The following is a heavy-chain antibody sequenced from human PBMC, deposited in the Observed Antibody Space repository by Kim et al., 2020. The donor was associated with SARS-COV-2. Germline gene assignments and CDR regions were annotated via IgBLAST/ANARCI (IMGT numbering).Heavy chain of an antibody. Sequence: NPTYAQGFTGRVGFSLDTSVSTAYLQVSSLKAEDTAVYYCARDSTGYFDSWGQGTLVTVSS. V-gene: IGHV7-4-1*02. J-gene: IGHJ4*02. D-gene: IGHD2-8*02. CDR3: ARDSTGYFDS. CDR2: NP.